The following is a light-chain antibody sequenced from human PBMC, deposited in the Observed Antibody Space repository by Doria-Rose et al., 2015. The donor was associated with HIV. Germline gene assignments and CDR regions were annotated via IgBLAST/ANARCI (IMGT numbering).Light chain of an antibody. J-gene: IGKJ2*03. Sequence: SPSSFSASTGDRVTISCRTSQYIGSYVAWYQQKTGDAPKLLISAASTVQSGVPSRFSGSGAGTDFTLTISCLQSEDFATYYCQQYYTYPYSFGQGTKLEIK. CDR1: QYIGSY. V-gene: IGKV1-8*01. CDR3: QQYYTYPYS. CDR2: AAS.